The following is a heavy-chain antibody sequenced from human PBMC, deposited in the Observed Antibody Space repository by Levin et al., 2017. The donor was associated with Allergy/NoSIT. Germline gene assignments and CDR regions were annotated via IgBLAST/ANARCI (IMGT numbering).Heavy chain of an antibody. V-gene: IGHV1-8*01. CDR1: GYTFTSYD. Sequence: AASVKVSCKASGYTFTSYDINWVRQATGQGLEWMGWVNPNSGNTGYAQKFQGRVVMTSDTSTGTAYMEMSGLKSDDTAVYYCAKGRGGCTWTSCPDFDYWGQGALVTVSS. D-gene: IGHD2-2*01. J-gene: IGHJ4*02. CDR3: AKGRGGCTWTSCPDFDY. CDR2: VNPNSGNT.